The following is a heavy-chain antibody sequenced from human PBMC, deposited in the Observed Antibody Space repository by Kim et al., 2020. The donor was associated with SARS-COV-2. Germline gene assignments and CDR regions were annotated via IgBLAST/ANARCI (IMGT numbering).Heavy chain of an antibody. CDR1: GFTFSSYS. D-gene: IGHD3-10*01. CDR2: ISSSSIYI. J-gene: IGHJ6*02. V-gene: IGHV3-21*01. Sequence: GGSLRLSCAASGFTFSSYSMNWVRQAPGKGLEWVSSISSSSIYIYYADSVKGRFTISRDNAKNSLYLQMNSLRAEDTAVYYCARDLEVRGVITRFYYYYYGMDVWGQGTTVTVSS. CDR3: ARDLEVRGVITRFYYYYYGMDV.